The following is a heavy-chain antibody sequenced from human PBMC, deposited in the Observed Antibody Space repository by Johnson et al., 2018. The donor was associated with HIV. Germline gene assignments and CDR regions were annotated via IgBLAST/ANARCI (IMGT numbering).Heavy chain of an antibody. Sequence: QVQLVESGGGVVQPGRSLRLSCAASGFTFSSYGMHWVRQAPGKGLEWVAVISYDGSNKYYADSVKGRFTISRDNSKNTLYLQMNSLETEDTAMYYCAREGGDGFLEWLYTFDIWGQGTMVTVSS. V-gene: IGHV3-30*03. J-gene: IGHJ3*02. D-gene: IGHD3-3*01. CDR3: AREGGDGFLEWLYTFDI. CDR1: GFTFSSYG. CDR2: ISYDGSNK.